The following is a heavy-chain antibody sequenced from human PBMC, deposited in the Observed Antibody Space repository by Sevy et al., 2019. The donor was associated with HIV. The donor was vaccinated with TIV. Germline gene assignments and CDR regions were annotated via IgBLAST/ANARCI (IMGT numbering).Heavy chain of an antibody. J-gene: IGHJ4*02. D-gene: IGHD6-13*01. CDR3: ARAIALADSY. Sequence: GGSLRLSCAASGFTFSIYWMTWVRQAPGKGLEWVANIKPDGSKKYDVDSVKGRFTISRDNAENSLYLQMNSLRAEDTAVYYCARAIALADSYWGQGTQVTVSS. V-gene: IGHV3-7*01. CDR1: GFTFSIYW. CDR2: IKPDGSKK.